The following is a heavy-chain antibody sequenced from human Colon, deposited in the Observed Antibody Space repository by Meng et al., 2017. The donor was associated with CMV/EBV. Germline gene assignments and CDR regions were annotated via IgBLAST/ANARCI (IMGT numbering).Heavy chain of an antibody. CDR3: ATGSSQAWELLHY. Sequence: QVQLPRWGAGLLKPSETLSLTCTVYGGSFSNYFWTWIRQPPGKGLEWIGEIYHSQLNYNPSLKSRVTISRDTSKNQFSPKLSSVTAADTAVYYCATGSSQAWELLHYWGQGTLVTVSS. V-gene: IGHV4-34*02. J-gene: IGHJ4*02. D-gene: IGHD1-26*01. CDR2: IYHSQL. CDR1: GGSFSNYF.